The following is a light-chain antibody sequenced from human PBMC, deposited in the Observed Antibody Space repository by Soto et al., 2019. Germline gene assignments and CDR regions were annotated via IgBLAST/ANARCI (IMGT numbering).Light chain of an antibody. CDR2: AAS. J-gene: IGKJ1*01. Sequence: DIQLTQSPSFLSASVGDRVTITCRASQGISSYLAWYQQKPGKAPKLLIYAASTLQSGVPSRFSASGSGTEFTLTISNLQPDDSATYYCQQYNTYSWTFGQGTKVEIK. CDR1: QGISSY. CDR3: QQYNTYSWT. V-gene: IGKV1-9*01.